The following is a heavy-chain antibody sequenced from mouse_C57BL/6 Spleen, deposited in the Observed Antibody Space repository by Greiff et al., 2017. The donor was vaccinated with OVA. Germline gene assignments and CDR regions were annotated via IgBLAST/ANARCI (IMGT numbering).Heavy chain of an antibody. D-gene: IGHD3-3*01. J-gene: IGHJ4*01. CDR3: ARQKDRGDMDD. V-gene: IGHV5-6*01. CDR2: ISSGGSYT. Sequence: VQLKESGGDLVKPGGSLKLSCAASGFTFSSYGMSWVRQTPDKRLEWVATISSGGSYTYYPDNVKGRFTISRDNAKNTLYLQMSRLKSEDTAMYYGARQKDRGDMDDWGQGTSVTVSS. CDR1: GFTFSSYG.